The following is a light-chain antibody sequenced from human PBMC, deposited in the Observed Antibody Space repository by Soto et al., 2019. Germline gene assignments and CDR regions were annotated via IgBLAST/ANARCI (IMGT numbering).Light chain of an antibody. Sequence: EIMMTQSPATLSVSPGGRATLSCRASQSVGSNLAWYQQKPGQAPRLLIYGASTRTTAIPARFSGSGSGTEFTLTISSLQSEDFAVYYCQHYNNWPPYAFGQGTKLEIK. J-gene: IGKJ2*01. CDR2: GAS. CDR3: QHYNNWPPYA. CDR1: QSVGSN. V-gene: IGKV3-15*01.